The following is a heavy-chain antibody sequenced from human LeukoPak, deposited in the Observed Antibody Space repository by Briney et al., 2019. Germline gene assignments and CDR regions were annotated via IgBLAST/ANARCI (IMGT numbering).Heavy chain of an antibody. CDR2: IYYSGST. J-gene: IGHJ6*03. Sequence: SETLSLTCTVSGGSISSYYWSWIRQPPGKGLEWIGYIYYSGSTNYNPSLESRVTISVDTSKNQFSLKLSSVTAADTAVYYCARALYYYDSSATSDYYYYMDVWGKGTTVTVSS. V-gene: IGHV4-59*01. CDR3: ARALYYYDSSATSDYYYYMDV. D-gene: IGHD3-22*01. CDR1: GGSISSYY.